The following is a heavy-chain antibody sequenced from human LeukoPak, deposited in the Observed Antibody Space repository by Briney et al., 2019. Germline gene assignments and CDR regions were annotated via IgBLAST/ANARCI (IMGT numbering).Heavy chain of an antibody. Sequence: GRSLRLSCAASGFTFSSYGMHWVRQAPGEGLEWVAVISYDGSNKYYADSVKGRFTISRDNSKNTLYLQMNSLRAEDTAVYYCARNSGPRAFDIWGQGTMVTVSS. V-gene: IGHV3-30*03. CDR3: ARNSGPRAFDI. CDR2: ISYDGSNK. D-gene: IGHD6-19*01. CDR1: GFTFSSYG. J-gene: IGHJ3*02.